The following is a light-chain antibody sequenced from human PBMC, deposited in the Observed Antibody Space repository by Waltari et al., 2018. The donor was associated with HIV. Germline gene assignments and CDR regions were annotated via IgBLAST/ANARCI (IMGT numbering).Light chain of an antibody. J-gene: IGKJ3*01. CDR1: QTVNNK. V-gene: IGKV1-39*01. CDR3: QQSFSYPLT. Sequence: DIQMTQSPSSLSASVGDSVTITCRASQTVNNKLNWYQQKPGEAPKVVIYDASTLQSGFPSRFRGGGSWTDFTLTITSLQLDDFATYFCQQSFSYPLTFGPGTKVDI. CDR2: DAS.